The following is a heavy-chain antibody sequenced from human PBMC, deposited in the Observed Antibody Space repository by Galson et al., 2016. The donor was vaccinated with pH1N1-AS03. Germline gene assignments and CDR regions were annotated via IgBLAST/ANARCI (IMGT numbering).Heavy chain of an antibody. CDR2: ITSDGSSI. D-gene: IGHD6-19*01. V-gene: IGHV3-74*01. Sequence: SLRLSCAASGFIFSSDWMHWVRQVPGKGLVWVSRITSDGSSISYADAVKGRFTTSRDNAKNTLYLQMNSLRAEDTAWYHCARAMYTSGWYGMDVWGQGTTVTVSS. CDR3: ARAMYTSGWYGMDV. J-gene: IGHJ6*02. CDR1: GFIFSSDW.